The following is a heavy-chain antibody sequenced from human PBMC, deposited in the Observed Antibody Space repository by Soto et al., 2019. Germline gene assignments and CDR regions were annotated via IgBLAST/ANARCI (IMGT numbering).Heavy chain of an antibody. D-gene: IGHD3-10*01. CDR3: ARGRITMVRGVIMDDAFDI. CDR2: IYYSGST. V-gene: IGHV4-59*08. J-gene: IGHJ3*02. CDR1: GGSISSYY. Sequence: SQTLSLTCTVAGGSISSYYWSWILQPPGKGLEWIGYIYYSGSTNYNPSLKSRVTISVDTSKNQFSLKLSSVTAADTAVYYCARGRITMVRGVIMDDAFDIWGQGTMVTVSS.